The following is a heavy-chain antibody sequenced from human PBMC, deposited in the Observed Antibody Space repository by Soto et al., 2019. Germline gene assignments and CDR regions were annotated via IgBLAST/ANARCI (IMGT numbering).Heavy chain of an antibody. J-gene: IGHJ6*02. V-gene: IGHV2-5*02. CDR3: IQSRCGGDCLQSYASYYYYGMDV. CDR1: AFSLSTGGVG. CDR2: IYWDDDK. Sequence: QITLKESGPTLVKPTQTLTLTCTFSAFSLSTGGVGVGWIRQPPGKALEWLALIYWDDDKRYSPSLRSSLTITKDTSKNQMVLTMTNMDPVDTATYYCIQSRCGGDCLQSYASYYYYGMDVWGQGTTVTVSS. D-gene: IGHD2-21*02.